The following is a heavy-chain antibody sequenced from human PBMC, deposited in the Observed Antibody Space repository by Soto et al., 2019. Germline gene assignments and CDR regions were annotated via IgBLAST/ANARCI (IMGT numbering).Heavy chain of an antibody. CDR2: INPNSGGT. J-gene: IGHJ4*02. V-gene: IGHV1-2*02. CDR1: GYTFTGYY. D-gene: IGHD3-22*01. Sequence: GASVKVSCKASGYTFTGYYMHWVRQAPGQGLEWMGWINPNSGGTNYAQKFQGRVTMTRDTSISTAYMELSRLRSDDTAVYYCARDYSGYCNTEDDYWGQGTLVTVSS. CDR3: ARDYSGYCNTEDDY.